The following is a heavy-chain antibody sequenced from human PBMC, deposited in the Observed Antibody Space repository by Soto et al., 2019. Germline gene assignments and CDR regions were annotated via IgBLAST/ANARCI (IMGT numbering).Heavy chain of an antibody. CDR1: GGTFSSYA. Sequence: SVKVSCKASGGTFSSYAISWVRQAPGQGLEWMGGIIPIFGTANYAQKFQGRVTITADESTSTAYMELSSLRSEDTAVYYCARDYGYGDYSFGMDVWGQGTTVTVSS. D-gene: IGHD4-17*01. V-gene: IGHV1-69*13. CDR3: ARDYGYGDYSFGMDV. J-gene: IGHJ6*02. CDR2: IIPIFGTA.